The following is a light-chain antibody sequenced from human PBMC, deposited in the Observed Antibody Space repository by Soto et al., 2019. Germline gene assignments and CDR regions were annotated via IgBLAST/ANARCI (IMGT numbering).Light chain of an antibody. J-gene: IGLJ1*01. CDR2: DVS. Sequence: QSVLTQPASVSGSPGQSITISCTGTSSDVGGYNYVSWYQQHPGKAPKLMIYDVSNRPSGVSNRFSGSKSGNTASLTISGLQAEDEADYYCSSFTSSSTGAFGTGTNVTVL. CDR1: SSDVGGYNY. V-gene: IGLV2-14*01. CDR3: SSFTSSSTGA.